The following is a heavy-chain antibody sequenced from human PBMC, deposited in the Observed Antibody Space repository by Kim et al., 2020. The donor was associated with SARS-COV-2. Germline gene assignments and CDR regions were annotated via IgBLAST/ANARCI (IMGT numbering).Heavy chain of an antibody. V-gene: IGHV3-64D*06. D-gene: IGHD3-10*01. CDR2: ISSNGGST. CDR1: GFTFSSYA. J-gene: IGHJ6*02. CDR3: VISGGILGLWFGELLYGRSYYYYGMDV. Sequence: GGSLRLSCSASGFTFSSYAMHWVRQAPGKGLEYVSAISSNGGSTYYADSVKGRFTISRDNSKNTLYLQMSSLRAEDTAVYYCVISGGILGLWFGELLYGRSYYYYGMDVWGQGTTVTVSS.